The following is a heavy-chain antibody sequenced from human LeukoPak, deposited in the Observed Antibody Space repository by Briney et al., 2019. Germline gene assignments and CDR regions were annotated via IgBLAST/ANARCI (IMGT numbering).Heavy chain of an antibody. Sequence: SETLSLTCTVSDVSTSNYYWTWLRQPAGKGLEWIGRLYIGRETDYNPSLKSRVTMSVDTSNSQFSLRLTSVPAADTATYYCARESRVLIGDGYYLDSWGPGTLITVSS. CDR2: LYIGRET. CDR1: DVSTSNYY. J-gene: IGHJ4*02. V-gene: IGHV4-4*07. CDR3: ARESRVLIGDGYYLDS. D-gene: IGHD3-3*01.